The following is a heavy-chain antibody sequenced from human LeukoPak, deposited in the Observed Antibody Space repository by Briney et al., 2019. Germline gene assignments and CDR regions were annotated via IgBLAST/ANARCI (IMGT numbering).Heavy chain of an antibody. V-gene: IGHV3-48*04. D-gene: IGHD3-10*01. Sequence: PGGSLRLSCAASGFTFSSYSMNWVRQAPGKGLEWVSYISSSSSTIYYADSVKGRFTISRDNAKNSLYLQMNSLRAEDTAVYYCARGALLWFGGHYFDYWGQGTLVTVSS. CDR2: ISSSSSTI. J-gene: IGHJ4*02. CDR1: GFTFSSYS. CDR3: ARGALLWFGGHYFDY.